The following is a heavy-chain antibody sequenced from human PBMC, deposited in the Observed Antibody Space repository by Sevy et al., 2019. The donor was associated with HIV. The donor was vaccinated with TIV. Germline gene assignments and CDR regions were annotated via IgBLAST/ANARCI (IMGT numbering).Heavy chain of an antibody. CDR2: ISYSGNT. V-gene: IGHV4-30-4*01. CDR3: ARRLYGDYSDAFDI. J-gene: IGHJ3*02. D-gene: IGHD4-17*01. CDR1: GGSISSSDYY. Sequence: SETLSLTCTVPGGSISSSDYYRSSIRQPPGKGLEWSGYISYSGNTYYSPSLKSRVTISGDTSQNQFSLKLSSVTAADTAVYYCARRLYGDYSDAFDIWGQGTVVTVSS.